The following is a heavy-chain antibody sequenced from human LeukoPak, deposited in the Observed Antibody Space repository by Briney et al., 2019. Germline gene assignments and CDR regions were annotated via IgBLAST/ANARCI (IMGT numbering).Heavy chain of an antibody. D-gene: IGHD2-8*01. CDR2: IYYSGNT. CDR3: ARQILYAVPNEGSWSFDF. J-gene: IGHJ3*01. V-gene: IGHV4-39*01. CDR1: GGSISSTTYY. Sequence: SETLSLTCTVSGGSISSTTYYWGWIRQPPGEGLEWIGSIYYSGNTYYNPSLKSRVTISVDTSKNQFSLKLNSVTAADTAVYYCARQILYAVPNEGSWSFDFWGQGTMVTVSS.